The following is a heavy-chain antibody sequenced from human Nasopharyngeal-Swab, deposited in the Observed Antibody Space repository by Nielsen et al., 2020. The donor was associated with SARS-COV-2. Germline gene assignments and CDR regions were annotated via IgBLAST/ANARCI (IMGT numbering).Heavy chain of an antibody. CDR2: IKQDGSEK. D-gene: IGHD3-3*01. CDR3: ARDRNGFIYCYYGMDV. V-gene: IGHV3-7*01. Sequence: GGSLRLSCAASGFTFSSYWMSWVRQAQGKGLEWVANIKQDGSEKYYVDSVKGRFTISRDNAKNSLYLQMNSLRAEDTAVYYCARDRNGFIYCYYGMDVWGQGTTVTVSS. CDR1: GFTFSSYW. J-gene: IGHJ6*02.